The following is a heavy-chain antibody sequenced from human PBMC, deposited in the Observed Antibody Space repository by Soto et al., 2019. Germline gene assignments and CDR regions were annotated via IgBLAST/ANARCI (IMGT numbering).Heavy chain of an antibody. Sequence: AASVKVSCKASGYTFTNYDVAWVRRAPGEGLQWMGWISFSKGKTYYEQSFQGRVTMTTDTVTTTGYMAVRSMRSADTAVYYCARKGYIGNFGLDVLGQGTTVTVSS. CDR3: ARKGYIGNFGLDV. V-gene: IGHV1-18*01. D-gene: IGHD5-12*01. CDR1: GYTFTNYD. J-gene: IGHJ6*02. CDR2: ISFSKGKT.